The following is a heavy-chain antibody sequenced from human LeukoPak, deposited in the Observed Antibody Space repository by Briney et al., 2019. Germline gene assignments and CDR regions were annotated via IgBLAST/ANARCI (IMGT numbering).Heavy chain of an antibody. J-gene: IGHJ4*02. Sequence: GSSVKVSCKASGGTFSSYAISWVRQAPGQGLEWMGGIIPIFGTANYAQKFQGRVTITPDKSTSTAYMELSSLRSEDTAVYYCAREDHGSGSYYTFDYWGQGTLVTVSS. D-gene: IGHD3-10*01. CDR3: AREDHGSGSYYTFDY. CDR1: GGTFSSYA. CDR2: IIPIFGTA. V-gene: IGHV1-69*06.